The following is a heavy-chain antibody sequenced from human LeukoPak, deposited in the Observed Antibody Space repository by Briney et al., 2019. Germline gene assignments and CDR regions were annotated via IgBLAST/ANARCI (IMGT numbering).Heavy chain of an antibody. Sequence: PSGTLSLTCAVSGGSISSSNWWSWVRQPPGKGLEWIGEIYHSGSTNYNPSLKSRVTISVDKSKNQFSLKLSSVTAVDTAVYYCARGSILTGYYLTYYYGMDVWGKGTTVTVSS. J-gene: IGHJ6*04. CDR3: ARGSILTGYYLTYYYGMDV. CDR1: GGSISSSNW. D-gene: IGHD3-9*01. CDR2: IYHSGST. V-gene: IGHV4-4*02.